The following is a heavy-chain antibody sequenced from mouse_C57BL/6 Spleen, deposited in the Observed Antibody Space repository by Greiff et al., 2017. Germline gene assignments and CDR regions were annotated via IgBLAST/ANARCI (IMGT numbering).Heavy chain of an antibody. D-gene: IGHD2-3*01. CDR3: SRYNGYSGNYFDY. CDR1: GYSITSDY. J-gene: IGHJ2*01. CDR2: ISYSGST. V-gene: IGHV3-8*01. Sequence: EVQVVESGPGLAKPSQTLSLTCSVTGYSITSDYWNWIRKFPGNKLEYMGYISYSGSTYYNPSLKSRISITRDTSKNQYFLQLNSVTTEDTTTYYRSRYNGYSGNYFDYWGQGTTLTVSP.